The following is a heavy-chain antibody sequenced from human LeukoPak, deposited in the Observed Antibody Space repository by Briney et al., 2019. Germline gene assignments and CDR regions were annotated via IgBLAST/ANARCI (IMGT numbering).Heavy chain of an antibody. CDR1: GFTFDDYA. CDR2: ISWDGGST. V-gene: IGHV3-43D*03. Sequence: GGSLRLSCAASGFTFDDYAMHWVRQAPGKGLEWVSLISWDGGSTYYADSVKGRFTISRDNSKNSLYLQMNSLRAEDTALYYCAKQNYYDSSGYLDYWGQGTLVTVSS. J-gene: IGHJ4*02. CDR3: AKQNYYDSSGYLDY. D-gene: IGHD3-22*01.